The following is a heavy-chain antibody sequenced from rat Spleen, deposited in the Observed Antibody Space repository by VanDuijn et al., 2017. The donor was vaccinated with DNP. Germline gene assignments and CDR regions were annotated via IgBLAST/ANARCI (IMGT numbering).Heavy chain of an antibody. CDR3: SRRRLPYWYFDF. Sequence: QVQLQQSGAELAKPGSSVKISCKASGYTFTSNYIGWIKQTTGQGLEYIGYINTGSGGTNYNEKFKGKATLTVDKSSSTAFMQLSSLPPDDSAVYYCSRRRLPYWYFDFWCPGTLVTVSS. V-gene: IGHV1-43*01. D-gene: IGHD1-4*01. CDR2: INTGSGGT. J-gene: IGHJ1*01. CDR1: GYTFTSNY.